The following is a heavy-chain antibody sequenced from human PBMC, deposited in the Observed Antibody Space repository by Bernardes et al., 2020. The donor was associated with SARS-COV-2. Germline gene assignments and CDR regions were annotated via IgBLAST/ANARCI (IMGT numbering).Heavy chain of an antibody. J-gene: IGHJ4*02. Sequence: GGSLSLSCAASGFTFSSYAMHWVRPAPGKGLEWVAVISYDGSNKYYTDSVKGRFTISRDNSKNTLYLQMNSLRAEDTAVYYCARVGSGSYYGSHDYWGQGTLVTVSS. CDR1: GFTFSSYA. D-gene: IGHD1-26*01. V-gene: IGHV3-30-3*01. CDR2: ISYDGSNK. CDR3: ARVGSGSYYGSHDY.